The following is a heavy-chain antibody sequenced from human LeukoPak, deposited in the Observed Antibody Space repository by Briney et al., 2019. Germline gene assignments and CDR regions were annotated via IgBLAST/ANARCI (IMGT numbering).Heavy chain of an antibody. CDR1: GGSISSYY. CDR3: ARGLGYCSSTSCLNYGMDV. V-gene: IGHV4-59*01. CDR2: IYYSGST. D-gene: IGHD2-2*01. Sequence: SETLSLTCTVSGGSISSYYWSSIRQPPGKGLEWSGYIYYSGSTNYNPSLKSRVTISVDTSKNQFSLKLSSVTAADTAVYYCARGLGYCSSTSCLNYGMDVWGQGTTVTVSS. J-gene: IGHJ6*02.